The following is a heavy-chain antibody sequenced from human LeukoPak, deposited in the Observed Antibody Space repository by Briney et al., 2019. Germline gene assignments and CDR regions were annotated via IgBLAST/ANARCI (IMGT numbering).Heavy chain of an antibody. V-gene: IGHV3-48*02. CDR2: ISSSSSTI. CDR3: ARVELGPSDY. J-gene: IGHJ4*02. Sequence: GGPLRLSCAASGFTFSSYRMNWVRQAPGKGLEWVSYISSSSSTIYYADSVKGRFTISRDNAKNSLYLQMNSLRDEDTAVYYCARVELGPSDYWGQGTLVTVSS. CDR1: GFTFSSYR. D-gene: IGHD1-26*01.